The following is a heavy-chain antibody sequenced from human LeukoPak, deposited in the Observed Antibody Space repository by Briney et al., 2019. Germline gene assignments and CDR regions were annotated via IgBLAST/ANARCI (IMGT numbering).Heavy chain of an antibody. D-gene: IGHD3-16*02. CDR2: ISGNNGNT. J-gene: IGHJ4*02. CDR3: ARDGEITSGGVVVSPTFDH. Sequence: GASVKVSCKASGFILKTYRISWVRQAQGEGLEWMGWISGNNGNTNYAPRFLGRVTLTRDTSTDTVYMELGSLTSDDTAVYHCARDGEITSGGVVVSPTFDHWGQGTLISVSS. CDR1: GFILKTYR. V-gene: IGHV1-18*01.